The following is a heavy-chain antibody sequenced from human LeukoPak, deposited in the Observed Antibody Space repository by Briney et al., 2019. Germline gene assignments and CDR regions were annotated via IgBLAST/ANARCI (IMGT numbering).Heavy chain of an antibody. V-gene: IGHV3-30-3*01. D-gene: IGHD5-18*01. CDR1: GFTFSSYA. J-gene: IGHJ6*02. Sequence: PGGSLRLSCAASGFTFSSYAMHWVRQAPGKGLEWVAVISYDGSNKYYADSVKGRFTISRDNSKNTLYLQMNSLRAEDTAVYYCARAILTGIQPSPWDYGMDVWGQGTTVTVSS. CDR2: ISYDGSNK. CDR3: ARAILTGIQPSPWDYGMDV.